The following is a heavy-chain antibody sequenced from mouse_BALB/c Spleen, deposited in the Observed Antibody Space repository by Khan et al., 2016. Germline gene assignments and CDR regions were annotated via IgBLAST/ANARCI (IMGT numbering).Heavy chain of an antibody. Sequence: EVELVESGGGLVKPGGSLKFSCAASGFTFSSYAMSWVRQTPEKRLEWVASISRGGSSFYPDILKDRFTISRDNARNILYLQMSSLRSEDTAMYYCATKVYYFDYWGQGTTLTVSS. CDR3: ATKVYYFDY. J-gene: IGHJ2*01. CDR2: ISRGGSS. CDR1: GFTFSSYA. V-gene: IGHV5-6-5*01.